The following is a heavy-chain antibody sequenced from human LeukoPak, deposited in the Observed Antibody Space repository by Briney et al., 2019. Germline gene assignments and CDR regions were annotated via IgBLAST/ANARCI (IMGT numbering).Heavy chain of an antibody. CDR3: ASESGSRFDY. V-gene: IGHV1-46*01. Sequence: ASVKVSCKASGYTFTSYYMHWVRQAPGQGLEWMGIINPRGGSTTYAQKFQGRVTMTRDTSTSTVYMEFSSLRSEDTAVYYCASESGSRFDYWSQGTLVTVSS. CDR1: GYTFTSYY. D-gene: IGHD6-13*01. J-gene: IGHJ4*02. CDR2: INPRGGST.